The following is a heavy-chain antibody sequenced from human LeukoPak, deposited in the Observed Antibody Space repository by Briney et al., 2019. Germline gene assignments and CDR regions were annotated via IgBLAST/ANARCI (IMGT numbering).Heavy chain of an antibody. CDR1: GCSISSGGYY. D-gene: IGHD5/OR15-5a*01. CDR3: ARDLPPNWFDP. J-gene: IGHJ5*02. CDR2: IYYSGST. Sequence: PSETLSLTCTVSGCSISSGGYYWSWIRQHPGKGLEWIGYIYYSGSTYYNPSLKSRVTISVDTSKNQFSLKLSSVTAADTAVYYCARDLPPNWFDPWGQGTLVTVSS. V-gene: IGHV4-31*03.